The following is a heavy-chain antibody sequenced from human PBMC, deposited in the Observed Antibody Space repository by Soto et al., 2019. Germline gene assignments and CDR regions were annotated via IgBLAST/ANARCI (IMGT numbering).Heavy chain of an antibody. Sequence: SETLSLTCTVSGGSISSYYWSWIRQPPGKGLEWIGYIYYSGSTNYNPSLKSRVTISVDTSKNRFSLKLSSVTAADTAVYYCARDGYCSGGSCWDYYGMDVWGQGTTVTVSS. V-gene: IGHV4-59*01. J-gene: IGHJ6*02. D-gene: IGHD2-15*01. CDR3: ARDGYCSGGSCWDYYGMDV. CDR2: IYYSGST. CDR1: GGSISSYY.